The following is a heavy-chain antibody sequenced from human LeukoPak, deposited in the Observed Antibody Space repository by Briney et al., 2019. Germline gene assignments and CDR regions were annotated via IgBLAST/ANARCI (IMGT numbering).Heavy chain of an antibody. J-gene: IGHJ4*02. V-gene: IGHV3-48*02. CDR1: GFTFSGYT. CDR3: ARDWDWAFDY. Sequence: PGGCLRLSCAASGFTFSGYTMNWVRQAPGKGLEWVSNIATSTTTIYYADSVRGRFTISRDNAKSSLYLQMNSLRDEDTAVYYCARDWDWAFDYWGQGTLVTVSS. CDR2: IATSTTTI. D-gene: IGHD3/OR15-3a*01.